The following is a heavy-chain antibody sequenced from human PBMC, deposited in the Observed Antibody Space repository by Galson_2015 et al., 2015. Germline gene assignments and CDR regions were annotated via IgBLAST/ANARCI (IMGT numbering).Heavy chain of an antibody. V-gene: IGHV6-1*01. CDR3: ARGYGYDY. Sequence: CAISGDSVPASTAAWNWIRQSPSRGLEWLGRTFYRSKWNIDYAESVKSRITISPDTSKNQFSLQLNSVTPEDTAVYYCARGYGYDYWSQGTLVTVSS. J-gene: IGHJ4*02. CDR1: GDSVPASTAA. CDR2: TFYRSKWNI. D-gene: IGHD5-18*01.